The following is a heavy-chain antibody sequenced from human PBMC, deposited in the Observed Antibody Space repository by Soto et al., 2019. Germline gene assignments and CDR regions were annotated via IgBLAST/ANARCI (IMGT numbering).Heavy chain of an antibody. Sequence: SETLSLTCTVSGGSISSDGNYWSWIRQHPGKGLEWIGYIYYSGSTNYNPSLKSRVTISVDTSKNQFSLKLNSVTAADTAVYYCGRARMVRGIFYYNGRDVGGQGTTVTVSS. J-gene: IGHJ6*02. CDR3: GRARMVRGIFYYNGRDV. V-gene: IGHV4-31*03. CDR2: IYYSGST. D-gene: IGHD3-10*01. CDR1: GGSISSDGNY.